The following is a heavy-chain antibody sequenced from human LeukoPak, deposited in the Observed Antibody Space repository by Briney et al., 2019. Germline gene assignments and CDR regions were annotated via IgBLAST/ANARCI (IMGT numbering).Heavy chain of an antibody. CDR3: AKGVYYCSSSTCPQYYYYMDV. CDR1: GFTFSSYS. Sequence: GGSLRLSCAASGFTFSSYSLNWVRQAPGKGLEWVSYISSSCSTIYYADSVKGRFTISRDNAKNSLYLQMNSLRAEDTAVYYCAKGVYYCSSSTCPQYYYYMDVWGKGTTVTVSS. CDR2: ISSSCSTI. V-gene: IGHV3-48*04. D-gene: IGHD2-2*01. J-gene: IGHJ6*03.